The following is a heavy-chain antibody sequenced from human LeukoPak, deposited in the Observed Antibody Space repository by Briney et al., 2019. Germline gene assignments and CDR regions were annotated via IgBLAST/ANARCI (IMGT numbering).Heavy chain of an antibody. Sequence: GRSLRLSCAASGFTFSSYAMHWVRQAPGKGLEWVAVISYDGSNKYYADSVKGRFTISRDNSKNTLYLQMNSLRAEDTAVYYCARGAQKYQLLYRPTFDYWGQGTLVTVSS. V-gene: IGHV3-30-3*01. CDR2: ISYDGSNK. CDR3: ARGAQKYQLLYRPTFDY. D-gene: IGHD2-2*02. CDR1: GFTFSSYA. J-gene: IGHJ4*02.